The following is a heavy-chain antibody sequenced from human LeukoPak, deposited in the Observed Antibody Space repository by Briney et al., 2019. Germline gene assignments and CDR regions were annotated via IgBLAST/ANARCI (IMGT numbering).Heavy chain of an antibody. CDR1: GGSISSYY. J-gene: IGHJ6*02. CDR2: IYYSGST. D-gene: IGHD6-13*01. Sequence: SETLSLTCSVSGGSISSYYWSWIRQPPGKGLEWIGYIYYSGSTNYNPSLKSRVTISVDTSKNQFSLKLSSVTAADTAVYYCARLAADYYYYGMDVWGQGTTVTVSS. CDR3: ARLAADYYYYGMDV. V-gene: IGHV4-59*01.